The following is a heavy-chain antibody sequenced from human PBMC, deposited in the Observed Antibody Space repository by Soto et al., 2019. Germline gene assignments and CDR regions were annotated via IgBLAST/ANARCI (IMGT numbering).Heavy chain of an antibody. CDR2: ISGLSSFI. V-gene: IGHV3-21*06. CDR3: ARDPQQRLADSYYYGMDV. Sequence: GGSLRLSCAASGFTFSRYGMNWVLQAPGKGLELVSSISGLSSFIYYADSVKGRFTVSRDNAKNSLFVQMNSLTAEDTAVYYCARDPQQRLADSYYYGMDVWGQGTTVTVSS. J-gene: IGHJ6*02. CDR1: GFTFSRYG. D-gene: IGHD6-25*01.